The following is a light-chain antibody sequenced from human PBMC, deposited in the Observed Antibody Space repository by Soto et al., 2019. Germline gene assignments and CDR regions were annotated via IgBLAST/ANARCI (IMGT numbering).Light chain of an antibody. CDR3: QQYDILPIT. CDR2: DAS. V-gene: IGKV1-33*01. Sequence: DIQMTQSPSSRFASVGDRVTITCKATQDINIYLNWYQQKPGKAPNLLIYDASNLEIGVPSRFSGSGSGTHFTFTISSLQTEDIGTYYCQQYDILPITFGRGTRLEIK. CDR1: QDINIY. J-gene: IGKJ5*01.